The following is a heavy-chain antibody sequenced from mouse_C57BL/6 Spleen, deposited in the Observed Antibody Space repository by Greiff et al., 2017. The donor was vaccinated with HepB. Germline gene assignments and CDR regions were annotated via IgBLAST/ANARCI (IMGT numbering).Heavy chain of an antibody. J-gene: IGHJ2*01. D-gene: IGHD3-2*02. CDR1: GYTFTSYW. V-gene: IGHV1-50*01. CDR2: IDPSDSYT. Sequence: QVQLQQPGAELVKPGASVKLSCKASGYTFTSYWMQWVNQRPGQGLEWIGEIDPSDSYTNYNQKFKGKATLTVDTSSSTAYMQLSSLTSEDSAVYYCARSDSSGYFDYWGQGTTLTVSS. CDR3: ARSDSSGYFDY.